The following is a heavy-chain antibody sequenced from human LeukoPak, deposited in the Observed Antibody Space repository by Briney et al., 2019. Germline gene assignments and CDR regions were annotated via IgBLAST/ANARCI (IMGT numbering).Heavy chain of an antibody. Sequence: ASVKVSCKASGYTFTGYYMHWVRQAPGQGLEWMGWINPNSGGTNYAQKFQGRVTMTRDTSISTAYMELSRLRSDDTAAYYCARDRGLVVPAAMGYYYYYMDVWGKGTTVTVSS. V-gene: IGHV1-2*02. D-gene: IGHD2-2*01. CDR2: INPNSGGT. J-gene: IGHJ6*03. CDR1: GYTFTGYY. CDR3: ARDRGLVVPAAMGYYYYYMDV.